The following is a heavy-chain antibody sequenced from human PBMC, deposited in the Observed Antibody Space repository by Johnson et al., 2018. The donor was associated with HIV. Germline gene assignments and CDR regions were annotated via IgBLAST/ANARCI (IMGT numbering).Heavy chain of an antibody. CDR1: GFTFSGSA. J-gene: IGHJ3*02. D-gene: IGHD3-10*01. V-gene: IGHV3-73*01. Sequence: VQLVESGGGVVQPGRSLRLSCAASGFTFSGSAMHWVRQASGKGLEWVGRIRTKANSYATAYAASVKGRFTISRDDSKNTAYLQMNSLKTEDTAVYYCAKGEALWFGELGAFDIWGQGTMVTVSS. CDR3: AKGEALWFGELGAFDI. CDR2: IRTKANSYAT.